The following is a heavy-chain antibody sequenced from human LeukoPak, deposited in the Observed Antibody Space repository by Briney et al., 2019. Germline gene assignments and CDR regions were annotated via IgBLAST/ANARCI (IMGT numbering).Heavy chain of an antibody. Sequence: RESSPALVKPTQTLTLTCTFSGFSLSTSGVCVSWIRQPPGKALEWLARIDWGDDKYYSTSLKTRLTISKDTSKNQVVLTVTNMDPVDTATYYCARIWDSGFDFWGQGTLVTVSS. J-gene: IGHJ4*02. CDR1: GFSLSTSGVC. CDR3: ARIWDSGFDF. V-gene: IGHV2-70*11. CDR2: IDWGDDK. D-gene: IGHD3-10*01.